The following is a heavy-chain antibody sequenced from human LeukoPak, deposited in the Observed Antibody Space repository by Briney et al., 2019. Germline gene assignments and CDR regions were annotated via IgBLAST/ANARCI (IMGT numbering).Heavy chain of an antibody. J-gene: IGHJ4*02. CDR2: ISTGGNT. Sequence: SETLSLTCTVSGSSISSGGYYWSWIRQHPGEALEWIGYISTGGNTYYNPSLKSRVIVSVDTSKNQFSLKLSSVTAADTAVYYCARRAEGGESFDYWGQGTLVTVSS. D-gene: IGHD3-10*01. CDR3: ARRAEGGESFDY. V-gene: IGHV4-31*03. CDR1: GSSISSGGYY.